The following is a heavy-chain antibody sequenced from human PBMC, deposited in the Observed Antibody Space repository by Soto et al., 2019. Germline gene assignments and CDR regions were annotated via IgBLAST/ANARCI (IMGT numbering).Heavy chain of an antibody. J-gene: IGHJ4*02. V-gene: IGHV3-7*01. CDR2: INQDGSEM. CDR3: SQSLDY. CDR1: GFTFSSYW. Sequence: GGSLRLSCAASGFTFSSYWMDWVRQAPGKGLEWVANINQDGSEMHYVASVRGRFTISRDNAKSSLYLQMSSLTAEDSALYYCSQSLDYWGQGALVTVSS.